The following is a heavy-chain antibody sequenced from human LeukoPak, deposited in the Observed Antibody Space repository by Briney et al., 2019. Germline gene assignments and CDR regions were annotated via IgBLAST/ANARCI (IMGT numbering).Heavy chain of an antibody. Sequence: SETLSLTCTVSGGSISSGSYYWSWIRQPAGKGLEWIGRIYTSGSTNYNPSLKSRVTISVDTSKNQFSLKLSSVTAADTAVYYCARDGPYDSSGYIRNYWRQGTLVTVSS. J-gene: IGHJ4*02. CDR3: ARDGPYDSSGYIRNY. D-gene: IGHD3-22*01. CDR2: IYTSGST. CDR1: GGSISSGSYY. V-gene: IGHV4-61*02.